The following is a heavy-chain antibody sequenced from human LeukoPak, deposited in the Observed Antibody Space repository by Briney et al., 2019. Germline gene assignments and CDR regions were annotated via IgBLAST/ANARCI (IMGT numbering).Heavy chain of an antibody. CDR3: AREADDYVWGSYRYTNAFDI. D-gene: IGHD3-16*02. Sequence: ASVKVSCKASGYTFIGYFLHWVRQAPGQGLEWMGWINPNSGGTNYAQKFQGRVTMTRDTSLSTAYMELRSLRSDDTAVYYCAREADDYVWGSYRYTNAFDIWGQGTMVTVSS. V-gene: IGHV1-2*02. CDR2: INPNSGGT. CDR1: GYTFIGYF. J-gene: IGHJ3*02.